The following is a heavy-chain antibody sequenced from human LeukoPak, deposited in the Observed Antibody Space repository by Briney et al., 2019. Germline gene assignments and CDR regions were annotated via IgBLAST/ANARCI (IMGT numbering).Heavy chain of an antibody. CDR1: GGTFSSYA. V-gene: IGHV1-69*04. CDR3: ARTYSGYGAKNWFDP. D-gene: IGHD5-12*01. Sequence: ASVKVSCKASGGTFSSYAISWVRQAPGQGLEWMGRIIPILGIANYAQKLQGRVTMTTDISTSTAYMELRSLRSDDTAVYYCARTYSGYGAKNWFDPWGQGTLVSVSS. J-gene: IGHJ5*02. CDR2: IIPILGIA.